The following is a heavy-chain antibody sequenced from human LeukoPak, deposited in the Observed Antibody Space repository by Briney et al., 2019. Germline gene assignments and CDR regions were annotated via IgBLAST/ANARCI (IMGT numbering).Heavy chain of an antibody. CDR3: ARDPTPRYCSGGSCYTHYGMDV. J-gene: IGHJ6*02. CDR2: ISSGTSYI. CDR1: GFTFSSYT. D-gene: IGHD2-15*01. V-gene: IGHV3-21*01. Sequence: GGSLRLSCAAAGFTFSSYTMNWVRQARGEGLEWVSSISSGTSYIYCAYSVKGRLTISRDNAKNSLYLQMNSLRAEDTAIYYCARDPTPRYCSGGSCYTHYGMDVWGQGTTVTVSS.